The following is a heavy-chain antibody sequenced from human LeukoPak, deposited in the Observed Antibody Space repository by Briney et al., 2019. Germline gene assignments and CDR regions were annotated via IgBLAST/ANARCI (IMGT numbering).Heavy chain of an antibody. J-gene: IGHJ4*02. CDR3: ARDRIAAAGTSVPYYFDY. Sequence: SQTLSLTCTVSGGSISSGDYYWSWIRQPPGKGLEWIGYIYYSGSTYYNPSLKSRVSISVDTSKNQFSLKLSSVTAADTAVYYCARDRIAAAGTSVPYYFDYWGQGTLVTVS. CDR1: GGSISSGDYY. D-gene: IGHD6-13*01. V-gene: IGHV4-30-4*01. CDR2: IYYSGST.